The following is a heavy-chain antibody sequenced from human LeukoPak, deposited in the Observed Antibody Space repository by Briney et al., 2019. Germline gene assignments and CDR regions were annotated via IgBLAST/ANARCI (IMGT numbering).Heavy chain of an antibody. CDR3: AELGITMIGGV. CDR2: ISSSSSTI. J-gene: IGHJ6*04. V-gene: IGHV3-48*04. CDR1: GFTFNTYI. D-gene: IGHD3-10*02. Sequence: SGGSLRLSCAASGFTFNTYIMNWVRQAPGKGLEWVSYISSSSSTIYYADSVKGRFTISRDNAKNSLYLQMNSLRAEDTAVYYCAELGITMIGGVWGKGTTVTISS.